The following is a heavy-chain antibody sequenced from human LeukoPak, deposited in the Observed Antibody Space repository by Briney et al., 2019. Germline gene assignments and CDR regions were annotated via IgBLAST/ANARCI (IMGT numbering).Heavy chain of an antibody. V-gene: IGHV4-59*01. Sequence: SETLSLTCTVSGDSISSYYWSWIRQPPGKGLEWIGYIYYSGSTNYNPSLKSRVTISVDTSKNQFSLKLSSVTAADTAVYYCARVRFGELSMYYFDYWGQGTLVTVSS. CDR2: IYYSGST. CDR3: ARVRFGELSMYYFDY. CDR1: GDSISSYY. J-gene: IGHJ4*02. D-gene: IGHD3-10*01.